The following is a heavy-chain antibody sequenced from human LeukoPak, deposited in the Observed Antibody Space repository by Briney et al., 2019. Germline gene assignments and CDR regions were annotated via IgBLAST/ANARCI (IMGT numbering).Heavy chain of an antibody. CDR2: INHDGSEK. D-gene: IGHD1-14*01. V-gene: IGHV3-7*01. CDR3: ARDRTHNAFDI. J-gene: IGHJ3*02. CDR1: GFTFSSYE. Sequence: GGSLRLSCAASGFTFSSYEMNWVRQAPGKGLEWVANINHDGSEKYYVDSVKGRFTISRDNAKNSLYLQMNSLTAEDTAVYYCARDRTHNAFDIWGQGTMVTVSS.